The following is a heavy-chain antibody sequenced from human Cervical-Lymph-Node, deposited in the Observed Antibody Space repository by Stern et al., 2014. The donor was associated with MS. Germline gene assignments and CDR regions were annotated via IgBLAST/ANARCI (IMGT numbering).Heavy chain of an antibody. CDR1: GFTFENYG. V-gene: IGHV3-33*01. J-gene: IGHJ6*02. D-gene: IGHD3-16*01. Sequence: VQLVESGGGVVQPGRSLRLSCAASGFTFENYGMHWVHQAPGKGLEWVALIWYDATEEYYADSVKGRFIISRDNSKNILNLQMNRLRAEDTAVYYCARRRSLLGPYEMDVWGQGTPVTVSS. CDR2: IWYDATEE. CDR3: ARRRSLLGPYEMDV.